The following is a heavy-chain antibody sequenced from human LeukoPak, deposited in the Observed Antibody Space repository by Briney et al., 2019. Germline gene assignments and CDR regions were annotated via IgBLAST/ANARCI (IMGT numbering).Heavy chain of an antibody. CDR3: ARGRKFQH. CDR1: GGSFSGYY. J-gene: IGHJ1*01. CDR2: IHTSGST. Sequence: SETLSLTCAVYGGSFSGYYWSWIRQPAGKGLEWIGRIHTSGSTNYNPSLKSRVTMSVDTSKNQFSLKLSSVTAADTAVYYCARGRKFQHWGQGTLVTVSS. V-gene: IGHV4-59*10.